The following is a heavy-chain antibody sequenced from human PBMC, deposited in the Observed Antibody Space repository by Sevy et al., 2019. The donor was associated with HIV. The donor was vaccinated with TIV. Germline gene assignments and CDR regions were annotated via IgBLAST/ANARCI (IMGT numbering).Heavy chain of an antibody. CDR3: AGYYYGSGKYYFDY. CDR1: GGSISSGTYY. V-gene: IGHV4-61*02. CDR2: IYTSGIT. J-gene: IGHJ4*02. Sequence: SETLSLTCTVSGGSISSGTYYWSWIRQPAGKGLEWIGRIYTSGITNYNPSLKSRVTISLDTSKNQFPLNLRSVTAADTAVYYCAGYYYGSGKYYFDYWGQGTLVTVSS. D-gene: IGHD3-10*01.